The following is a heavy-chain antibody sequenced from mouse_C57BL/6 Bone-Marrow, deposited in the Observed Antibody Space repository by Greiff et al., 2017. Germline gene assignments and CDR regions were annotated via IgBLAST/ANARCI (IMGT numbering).Heavy chain of an antibody. CDR1: GYTFTSYG. D-gene: IGHD4-1*02. Sequence: VKLQESGAELARPGASVKLSCKASGYTFTSYGISWVKQRTGQGLEWIGEIYPRSGNTYYNEKFKGKATLTADKSSSTAYMELRRLTSEDSAVYFCARSQLGPLFAYWGQGTLVTVSA. V-gene: IGHV1-81*01. CDR3: ARSQLGPLFAY. CDR2: IYPRSGNT. J-gene: IGHJ3*01.